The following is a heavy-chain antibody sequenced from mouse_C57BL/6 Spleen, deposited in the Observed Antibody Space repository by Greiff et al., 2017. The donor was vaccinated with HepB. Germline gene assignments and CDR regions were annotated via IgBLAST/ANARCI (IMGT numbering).Heavy chain of an antibody. CDR2: IYPGDGDT. J-gene: IGHJ2*01. D-gene: IGHD4-1*01. V-gene: IGHV1-82*01. CDR3: ARSASGNFDY. Sequence: VQLQQSGPELVKPGASVKISCKASGYAFSSSWMNWVKQRPGKGLEWIGRIYPGDGDTNYNGKFKGKATLTADKSSSTAYMQLSSLTSEDSAVYFCARSASGNFDYWGQGTTLTVSS. CDR1: GYAFSSSW.